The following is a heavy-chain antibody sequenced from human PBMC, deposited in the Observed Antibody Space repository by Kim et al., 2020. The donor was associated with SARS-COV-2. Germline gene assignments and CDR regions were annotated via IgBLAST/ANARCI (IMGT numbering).Heavy chain of an antibody. CDR3: ARQAGQQLVPFDY. Sequence: NPSLKSRVTISVDTSKNQFSLKLSSVTAADTAVYYCARQAGQQLVPFDYWGQGTLVTVSS. J-gene: IGHJ4*02. D-gene: IGHD6-13*01. V-gene: IGHV4-39*01.